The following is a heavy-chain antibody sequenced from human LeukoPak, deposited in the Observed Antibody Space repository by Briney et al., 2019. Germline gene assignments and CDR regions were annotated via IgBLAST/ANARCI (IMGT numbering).Heavy chain of an antibody. Sequence: QPGGSLRLSCAASGFTFSSYWMSWVRQAPGKGLEWVANIKQDGSEKYYVDSVKGRFTISRDNAKNMLYLQLDSLTAGDTAVYYCSRGLVGYYHDSSTYPDSWGQGTLVTVSS. CDR2: IKQDGSEK. CDR1: GFTFSSYW. D-gene: IGHD3-22*01. CDR3: SRGLVGYYHDSSTYPDS. V-gene: IGHV3-7*01. J-gene: IGHJ4*02.